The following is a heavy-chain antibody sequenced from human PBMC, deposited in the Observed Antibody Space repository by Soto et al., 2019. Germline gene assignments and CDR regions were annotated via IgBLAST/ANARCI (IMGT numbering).Heavy chain of an antibody. CDR1: GDSFTSYW. CDR2: IDPSDSYT. V-gene: IGHV5-10-1*01. Sequence: GESLKISCKGSGDSFTSYWISWMRQMPGKGLEWMGRIDPSDSYTNYSPSLQGHVTISADKSISTAYLQWSSLKASDTAMYYCARLPPPWAAAGTNWFDPWGQGTLVTVSS. J-gene: IGHJ5*02. CDR3: ARLPPPWAAAGTNWFDP. D-gene: IGHD6-13*01.